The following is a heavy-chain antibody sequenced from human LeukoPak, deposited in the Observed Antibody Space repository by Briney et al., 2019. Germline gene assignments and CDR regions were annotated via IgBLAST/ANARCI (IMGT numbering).Heavy chain of an antibody. D-gene: IGHD1-7*01. Sequence: PSETLSLTCTVSGGSISSYYWSWIRQPPGKGLEWIGYIYYSGSTNYNPSLKSRVTISVDTSKNQFSLKLSSVTAADTAVYYCARDPGELPFDYWDQGTLVTVSS. CDR3: ARDPGELPFDY. J-gene: IGHJ4*02. CDR2: IYYSGST. V-gene: IGHV4-59*12. CDR1: GGSISSYY.